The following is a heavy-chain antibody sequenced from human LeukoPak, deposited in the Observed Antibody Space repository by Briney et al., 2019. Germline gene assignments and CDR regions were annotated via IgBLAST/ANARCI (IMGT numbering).Heavy chain of an antibody. CDR2: NSGCGCDT. J-gene: IGHJ4*02. CDR3: AKDLLSYGAYLLCTYAY. D-gene: IGHD4-17*01. Sequence: GGSLRLFCAVSGFTFSSYAMIWVPRARGKGVEGLSTNSGCGCDTYYADSVKGRFTISRDNSKNTLYLQMNSLRAEDTAVYYCAKDLLSYGAYLLCTYAYWGQGNLVTVSP. CDR1: GFTFSSYA. V-gene: IGHV3-23*01.